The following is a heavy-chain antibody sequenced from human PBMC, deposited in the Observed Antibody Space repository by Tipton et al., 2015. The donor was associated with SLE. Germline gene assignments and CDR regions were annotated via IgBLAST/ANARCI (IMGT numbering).Heavy chain of an antibody. Sequence: QLVQSGAEVKKPGESLRISWKGSGYSFTNYWIGWVRQMPGKGLEWMGIIYPGDSDTRYSPSFQGQVTISVDKSISTAYLQWSNLKASDTAMYFCARQAYSSSSGDYWGQGTLVTVSS. CDR2: IYPGDSDT. V-gene: IGHV5-51*01. J-gene: IGHJ4*02. D-gene: IGHD6-6*01. CDR1: GYSFTNYW. CDR3: ARQAYSSSSGDY.